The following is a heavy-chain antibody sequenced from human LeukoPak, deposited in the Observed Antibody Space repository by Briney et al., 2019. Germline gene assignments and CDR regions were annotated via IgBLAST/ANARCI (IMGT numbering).Heavy chain of an antibody. CDR1: GGSISSYY. CDR2: IYYSGST. CDR3: AKGHPHAAIGFDY. D-gene: IGHD2-2*01. V-gene: IGHV4-59*01. Sequence: PSETLSLTCTVSGGSISSYYWSWIRQPPGKGLEWIGYIYYSGSTNYNPSLKSRVTISVDTSKNQFSLKLSSVTAADTAVYYCAKGHPHAAIGFDYWGQGTLVTVSS. J-gene: IGHJ4*02.